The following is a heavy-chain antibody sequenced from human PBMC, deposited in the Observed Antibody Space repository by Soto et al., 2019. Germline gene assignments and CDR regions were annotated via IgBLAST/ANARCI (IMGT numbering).Heavy chain of an antibody. CDR1: GFTFRSYS. Sequence: PGGALRLSCAASGFTFRSYSMNWVRQAPGKWLEWVSYISSSSSTIYYADSVKGRFTISRDNAKNSLYLQMNSLRAEDTAVYYCVRDLEVLRHRHLFDSSSQGTLVTGSS. CDR2: ISSSSSTI. V-gene: IGHV3-48*01. CDR3: VRDLEVLRHRHLFDS. D-gene: IGHD3-3*01. J-gene: IGHJ5*01.